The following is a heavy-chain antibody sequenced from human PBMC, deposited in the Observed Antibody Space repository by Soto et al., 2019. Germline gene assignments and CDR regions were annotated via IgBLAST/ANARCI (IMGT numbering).Heavy chain of an antibody. J-gene: IGHJ4*02. Sequence: QVQLVESGGGVVQPGRSLRLSCAASGFTFSSYGMHWVRQAPGKGLEWVAVISYDGSNKYYADSVKGRFTISSDNSKNTLYLQMNSLRAEDTAVYYCAKDREAAEGTLFDYWCQGTLVIVAS. CDR2: ISYDGSNK. CDR1: GFTFSSYG. D-gene: IGHD6-13*01. V-gene: IGHV3-30*18. CDR3: AKDREAAEGTLFDY.